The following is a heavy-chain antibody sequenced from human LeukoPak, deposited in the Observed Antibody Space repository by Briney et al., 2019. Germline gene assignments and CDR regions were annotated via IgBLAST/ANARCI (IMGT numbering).Heavy chain of an antibody. V-gene: IGHV1-8*01. Sequence: ASVKVSCKASGYTFTSYDVNWARQATGQGLEWMGWVNPNSGHTDYAQKFQGRVTMTTNTSISTAYMELSSLRSEDTAVYYCARGAPGSYCSGGSCPYFDYWGQGTLVSVSS. CDR3: ARGAPGSYCSGGSCPYFDY. J-gene: IGHJ4*02. D-gene: IGHD2-15*01. CDR2: VNPNSGHT. CDR1: GYTFTSYD.